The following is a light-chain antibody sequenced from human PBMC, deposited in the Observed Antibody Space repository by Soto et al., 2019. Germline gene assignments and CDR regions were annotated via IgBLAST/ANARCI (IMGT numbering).Light chain of an antibody. V-gene: IGKV1-5*01. J-gene: IGKJ4*01. CDR2: DVS. Sequence: DVQMTQSPSTLSASVGDRATITCRASQSFSNLLACYQQKPAEPPKFLIYDVSTLEGGVPSMFSGSGSGTEFTLIISRLPPEDVATYYCQQYDSYPLTFGGGTRVEIK. CDR1: QSFSNL. CDR3: QQYDSYPLT.